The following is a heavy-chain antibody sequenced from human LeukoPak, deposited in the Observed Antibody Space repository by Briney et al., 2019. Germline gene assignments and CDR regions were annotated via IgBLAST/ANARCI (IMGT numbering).Heavy chain of an antibody. J-gene: IGHJ4*02. CDR2: FDPEDGET. D-gene: IGHD1-26*01. Sequence: ASVKVSCKVSGYTLTELFMHWVRQAPGKGLEWMGGFDPEDGETIYAQKFQGRVTMTEDTSTDTAYMELSSLRSEDTAVYYCATGRAGYSGSYYDYWGQGTLVTVSS. CDR1: GYTLTELF. V-gene: IGHV1-24*01. CDR3: ATGRAGYSGSYYDY.